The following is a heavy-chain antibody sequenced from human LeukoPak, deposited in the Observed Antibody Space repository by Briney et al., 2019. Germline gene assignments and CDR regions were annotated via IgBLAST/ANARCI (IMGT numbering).Heavy chain of an antibody. CDR2: ISYDGSNK. J-gene: IGHJ4*02. CDR3: AKKRALGEVEYSSSYCDY. D-gene: IGHD6-6*01. CDR1: GFTFSSYG. Sequence: PGRSLKLSCAASGFTFSSYGMHWVRQAPGKGLEWVAVISYDGSNKYYADSVKGRFTISRDNSKNTLYLQMNSLRAEDTAVYYCAKKRALGEVEYSSSYCDYWGQGTLGTVSS. V-gene: IGHV3-30*18.